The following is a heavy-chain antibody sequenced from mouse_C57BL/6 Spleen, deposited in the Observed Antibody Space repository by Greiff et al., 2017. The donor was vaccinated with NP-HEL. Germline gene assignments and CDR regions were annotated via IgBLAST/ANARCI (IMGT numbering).Heavy chain of an antibody. Sequence: VQLKQSGGGLVKPGGSLKLSCAASGFTFSDYGMHWVRQAPEKGLEWVAYISSGSSTIYYADTVKGRFTISRDNAKNTLFLQMTSLRSEDTAMYYCAKAPSYGSSPFYAMDYWGQGTSVTVSS. D-gene: IGHD1-1*01. V-gene: IGHV5-17*01. CDR3: AKAPSYGSSPFYAMDY. CDR2: ISSGSSTI. J-gene: IGHJ4*01. CDR1: GFTFSDYG.